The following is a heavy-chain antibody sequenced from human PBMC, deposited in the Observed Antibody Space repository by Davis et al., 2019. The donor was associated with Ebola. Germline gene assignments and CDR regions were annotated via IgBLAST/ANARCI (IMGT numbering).Heavy chain of an antibody. V-gene: IGHV4-31*03. J-gene: IGHJ6*03. Sequence: PSETLSLTCTVSGGSISRGGSYWTWIRQHPGQGLEWIGYIYYSGSTYYKPSLKSRVTISLDTSKNQFSLNLYSVTAADTAVYYCARDLRYDSSGYDYYFYMDVWGKGTTVTVSS. CDR2: IYYSGST. CDR3: ARDLRYDSSGYDYYFYMDV. D-gene: IGHD3-22*01. CDR1: GGSISRGGSY.